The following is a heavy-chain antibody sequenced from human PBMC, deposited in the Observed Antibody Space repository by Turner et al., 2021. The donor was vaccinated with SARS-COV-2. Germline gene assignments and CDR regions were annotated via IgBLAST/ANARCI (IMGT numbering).Heavy chain of an antibody. J-gene: IGHJ4*02. CDR3: ATKYCSGGSCSYFDY. CDR2: IYHSGNT. Sequence: QVQLQESGPGLVKHSGTLSLTCAVSGGSISSTNWWSWVRQPPGKGLEWIGEIYHSGNTNYNPSLKSRVTISVDKSKNQFSLKLSSVTAADTAVYYCATKYCSGGSCSYFDYWGQGTLVTVSS. V-gene: IGHV4-4*02. D-gene: IGHD2-15*01. CDR1: GGSISSTNW.